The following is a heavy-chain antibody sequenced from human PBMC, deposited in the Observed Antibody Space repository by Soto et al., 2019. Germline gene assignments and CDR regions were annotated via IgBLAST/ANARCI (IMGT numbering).Heavy chain of an antibody. CDR1: GYTFTSYD. CDR3: AKRGRRGYTFGY. J-gene: IGHJ4*02. Sequence: QVQLVQSGAEVKKPGASVKVSCKASGYTFTSYDINWVRQATGQGLEWMGWMNPNSGNTGYAQKFQGRVTMTRNTSISTAYRELNTLRSEDTAVYYRAKRGRRGYTFGYWGQGTLVTVSS. CDR2: MNPNSGNT. D-gene: IGHD3-22*01. V-gene: IGHV1-8*01.